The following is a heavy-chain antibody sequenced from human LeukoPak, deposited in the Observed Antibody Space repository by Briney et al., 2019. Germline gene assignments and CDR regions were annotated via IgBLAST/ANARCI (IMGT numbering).Heavy chain of an antibody. V-gene: IGHV1-8*01. CDR2: MNPNSGNT. J-gene: IGHJ3*02. CDR3: ARVGYYDSSGYYSHAFDI. Sequence: GASVKVSCKASGYTFTSYDINWVRQATGQGLEWMGWMNPNSGNTGYAQKFQGRVTMTRNTSISTAYMELSSLRSEDTAVYYCARVGYYDSSGYYSHAFDIWGQGTMVTVSS. D-gene: IGHD3-22*01. CDR1: GYTFTSYD.